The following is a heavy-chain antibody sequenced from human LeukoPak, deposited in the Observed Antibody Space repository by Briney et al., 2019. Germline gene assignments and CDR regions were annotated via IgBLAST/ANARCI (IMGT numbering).Heavy chain of an antibody. Sequence: GGSLRLSCAASEFTFDDYAMHWVRQAPGKGLEWVSGISWNSGSIGYADSVKGRFTISRDNAKNSLYLQMNSLRAEDTALYYCAKGVDDYGDYGYFDYWGQGTLVTVSS. V-gene: IGHV3-9*01. CDR1: EFTFDDYA. J-gene: IGHJ4*02. D-gene: IGHD4-17*01. CDR2: ISWNSGSI. CDR3: AKGVDDYGDYGYFDY.